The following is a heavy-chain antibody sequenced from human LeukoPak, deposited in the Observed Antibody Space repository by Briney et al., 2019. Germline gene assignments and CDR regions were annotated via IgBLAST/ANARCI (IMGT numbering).Heavy chain of an antibody. CDR1: GLTLSHHG. Sequence: PGGSLRLSCTTSGLTLSHHGMHWLRQAPGRGLEWVAFIWYDGRNKNYADYVKGRFTLSRDNSKNMVYLQMNSLRVEDTAVYHCVTGSSGTNLLVYFDPWGQGTLVTVSS. D-gene: IGHD1-7*01. V-gene: IGHV3-30*02. J-gene: IGHJ4*02. CDR2: IWYDGRNK. CDR3: VTGSSGTNLLVYFDP.